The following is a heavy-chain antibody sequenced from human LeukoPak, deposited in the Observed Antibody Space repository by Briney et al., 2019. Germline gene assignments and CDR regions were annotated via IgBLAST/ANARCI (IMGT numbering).Heavy chain of an antibody. D-gene: IGHD5-24*01. J-gene: IGHJ4*02. Sequence: GGSLRLSCVGSGFSVSGNYMSWVRQAPGKGLEWVSFIHTGGSTYYADSVKGRFTISRDNSKNTLFLQMNSLRAEDTAVYYCARGGLHSDFDSWGQGTLVTVSS. CDR1: GFSVSGNY. CDR2: IHTGGST. V-gene: IGHV3-66*01. CDR3: ARGGLHSDFDS.